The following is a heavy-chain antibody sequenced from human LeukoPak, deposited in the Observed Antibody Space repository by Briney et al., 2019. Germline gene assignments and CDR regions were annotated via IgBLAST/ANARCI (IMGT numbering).Heavy chain of an antibody. D-gene: IGHD4/OR15-4a*01. V-gene: IGHV4-34*01. Sequence: SETLSLTCAVYGGSFSGYYWSWIRQPPGKGLGWIGEVNHSGSTNYNPSLKSRVTISVDTSKNQFSLKLSSVTAADTAVYYCARRPATIALGYAFDIWGQGTMVTVSS. J-gene: IGHJ3*02. CDR3: ARRPATIALGYAFDI. CDR1: GGSFSGYY. CDR2: VNHSGST.